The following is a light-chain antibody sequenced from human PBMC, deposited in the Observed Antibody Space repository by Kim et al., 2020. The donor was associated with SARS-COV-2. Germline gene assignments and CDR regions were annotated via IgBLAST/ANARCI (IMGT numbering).Light chain of an antibody. CDR2: DAS. CDR1: QGISSA. Sequence: AIQLTQSPSSLSASVGDRVTITCRTSQGISSALAWYQQKPGKAPKVLIYDASSLESGVPSRFSGSGSGTDFTLTISSLQPEDFATYFCQQFNNFPITFGQGTRLEIK. J-gene: IGKJ5*01. V-gene: IGKV1D-13*01. CDR3: QQFNNFPIT.